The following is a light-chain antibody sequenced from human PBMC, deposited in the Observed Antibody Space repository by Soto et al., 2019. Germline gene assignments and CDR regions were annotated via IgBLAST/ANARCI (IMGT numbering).Light chain of an antibody. J-gene: IGLJ1*01. CDR2: AVS. V-gene: IGLV2-14*03. Sequence: QSVVTQPACVSLSPGQSTTISCSGTSSDIGSYNHVAWYQQFPGKSPKLMIYAVSDRPPGVSDRFSGSKSGITASLTISGLQTEDEADYYCISYTDRQSYLFGTGTKVTVL. CDR1: SSDIGSYNH. CDR3: ISYTDRQSYL.